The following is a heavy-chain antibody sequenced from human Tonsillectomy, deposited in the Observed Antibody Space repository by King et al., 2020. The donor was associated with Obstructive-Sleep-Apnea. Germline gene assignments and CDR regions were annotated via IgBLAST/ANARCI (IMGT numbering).Heavy chain of an antibody. V-gene: IGHV3-30*04. CDR1: GFTFSSYA. D-gene: IGHD1-26*01. CDR3: ARDNRWELLGSADYYGMDV. Sequence: VQLVESGGGVVQPGRSLRLSCAASGFTFSSYAIHWVRQAPGKGLEWVAVISYDGSNKYYADSVKGRFTISRDNSKNTLYLQMNSLRAEDTAVYYCARDNRWELLGSADYYGMDVWGQGTTVTVSS. CDR2: ISYDGSNK. J-gene: IGHJ6*02.